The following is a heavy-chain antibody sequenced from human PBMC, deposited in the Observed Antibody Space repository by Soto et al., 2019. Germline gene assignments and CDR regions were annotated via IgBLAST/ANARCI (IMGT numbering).Heavy chain of an antibody. CDR3: ARATIVLVPAAMVSHWFDP. D-gene: IGHD2-2*01. CDR1: GGSISNGDYY. Sequence: QVQLQESGPGLVKPSQTLSLTCTVSGGSISNGDYYWSWIRQPPGKGLEWIGYIYYSGSTYYNPSLKSRVTISVDTSKNQFSLKLSSVTAADTAVYYCARATIVLVPAAMVSHWFDPWGQGTLVTVSS. V-gene: IGHV4-30-4*01. J-gene: IGHJ5*02. CDR2: IYYSGST.